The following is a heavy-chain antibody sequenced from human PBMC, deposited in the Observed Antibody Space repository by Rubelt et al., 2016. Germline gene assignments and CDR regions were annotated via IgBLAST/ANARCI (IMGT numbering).Heavy chain of an antibody. CDR1: GFTFSSYA. Sequence: QVQLVESGGGVVQPGRSLRLSCAASGFTFSSYAMHWVRQAPGKGLEWVAVISYDGTNKYYADSVKGRVTISRDNAKDTLDLQMNSLRAEDTAVYYCARVYGSGSSFYYYYGMDVWGQGTTVTVSS. J-gene: IGHJ6*02. D-gene: IGHD3-10*01. V-gene: IGHV3-30*04. CDR3: ARVYGSGSSFYYYYGMDV. CDR2: ISYDGTNK.